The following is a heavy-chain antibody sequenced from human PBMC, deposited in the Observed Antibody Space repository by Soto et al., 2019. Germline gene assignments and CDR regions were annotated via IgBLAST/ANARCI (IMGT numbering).Heavy chain of an antibody. V-gene: IGHV4-4*02. Sequence: QVQLQESGPGLVKPSGTLSLTCAVSGGSISSSNWWSWVRQPPGKGLEWIGEIYHSGSTNYNPSLKSRVTISVDNSKTEFSLKLSSVTAAGTAVYYCARVRYSNYGLGYYYGMDVWGQGTTVTVSS. CDR1: GGSISSSNW. CDR3: ARVRYSNYGLGYYYGMDV. D-gene: IGHD4-4*01. CDR2: IYHSGST. J-gene: IGHJ6*02.